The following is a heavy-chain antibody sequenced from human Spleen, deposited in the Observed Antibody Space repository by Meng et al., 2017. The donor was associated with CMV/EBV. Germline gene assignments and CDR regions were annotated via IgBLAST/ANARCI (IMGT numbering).Heavy chain of an antibody. CDR2: TYYRSQWYN. V-gene: IGHV6-1*01. CDR3: SLSSGWSFDF. Sequence: AISGDSVSSNRAAWNWIRQSPSRGLEWLGRTYYRSQWYNEYAAFVKSRVIINPDTSKNQFSLHLYSVTPEDTAVYYCSLSSGWSFDFWGPGTLVTVSS. CDR1: GDSVSSNRAA. D-gene: IGHD6-19*01. J-gene: IGHJ4*02.